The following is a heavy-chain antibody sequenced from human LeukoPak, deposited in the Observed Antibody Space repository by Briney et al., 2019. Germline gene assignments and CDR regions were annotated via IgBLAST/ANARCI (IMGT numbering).Heavy chain of an antibody. Sequence: PGGSLRLSCAASGFTFSSYAMHWVRQAPGKGLEWVAVISYDGSNKYYADSVKGRFTISRDNSKNTLYLQMDSLRAEDTAVYYCARDMVRAAKGDYWGQGTLVTVSS. V-gene: IGHV3-30*04. D-gene: IGHD3-10*01. J-gene: IGHJ4*02. CDR3: ARDMVRAAKGDY. CDR2: ISYDGSNK. CDR1: GFTFSSYA.